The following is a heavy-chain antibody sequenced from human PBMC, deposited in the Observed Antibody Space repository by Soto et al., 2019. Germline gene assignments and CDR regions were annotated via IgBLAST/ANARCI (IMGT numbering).Heavy chain of an antibody. CDR2: IRSKANSYAT. V-gene: IGHV3-73*02. CDR1: GFTFSGSA. Sequence: EVQLVESGGGLVQPGGSLKLSCAASGFTFSGSAMHWVRQASGKGLEWVGRIRSKANSYATAYAASVKGRFTISRDDSKNTAYLQMNSLKTEDTAVYYCTRLIWFGESNDYWGQGTLVTVSS. CDR3: TRLIWFGESNDY. D-gene: IGHD3-10*01. J-gene: IGHJ4*02.